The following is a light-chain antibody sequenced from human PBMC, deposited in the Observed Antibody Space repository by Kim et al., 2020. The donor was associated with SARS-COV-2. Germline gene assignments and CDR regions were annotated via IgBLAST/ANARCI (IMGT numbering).Light chain of an antibody. CDR2: DVT. V-gene: IGLV2-14*02. CDR1: NSDVGNYNL. J-gene: IGLJ1*01. Sequence: QSALTQPASVSGSPGQSITISCTGTNSDVGNYNLVSWYQQHPGEAPKLIIYDVTKRPSGVSNRFSGSKSANTASLTISGLQAEDEADYHCTSFTSIHTYVFGPGTKVTVL. CDR3: TSFTSIHTYV.